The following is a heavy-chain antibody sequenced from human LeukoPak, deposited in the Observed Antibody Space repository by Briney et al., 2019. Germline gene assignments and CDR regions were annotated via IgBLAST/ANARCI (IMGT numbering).Heavy chain of an antibody. V-gene: IGHV4-61*02. CDR3: ARERTDTSMDY. Sequence: SETLSLTCTVSGGSISSGSYYWTWIRQPAGKGLEWIGRIYTSGSTNHNPSLKSRVTISLDTSKNQFSLKLISVTAADTAVYFCARERTDTSMDYWGQGTLVAVSS. CDR2: IYTSGST. CDR1: GGSISSGSYY. J-gene: IGHJ4*02. D-gene: IGHD5-18*01.